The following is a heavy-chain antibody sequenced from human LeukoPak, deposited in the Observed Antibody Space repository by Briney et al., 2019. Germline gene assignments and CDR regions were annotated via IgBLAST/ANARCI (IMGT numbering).Heavy chain of an antibody. CDR3: ARREGYCGGDCYGYFGY. V-gene: IGHV1-18*01. Sequence: ASVRVSCKASGYTFTSYGTSWVRQTSGQGLEWMGWITANNGNTKYAQKLQGRVTMTTDTSTRTAYMELRSLRPDDTAVYHCARREGYCGGDCYGYFGYWGQGTPVTVSS. CDR2: ITANNGNT. D-gene: IGHD2-21*01. J-gene: IGHJ4*02. CDR1: GYTFTSYG.